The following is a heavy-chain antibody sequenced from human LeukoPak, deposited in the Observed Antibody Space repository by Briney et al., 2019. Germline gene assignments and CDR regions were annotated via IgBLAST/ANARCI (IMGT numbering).Heavy chain of an antibody. Sequence: GSLRLCCVASGFIVSSNYMNWVRQPPGKGLEWIGEINHSGSTNYNPSLKSRVTISVDTSKNQFSLKLSSVTAADTAVYYCARPRYSKSRWFDPWGQGTPVTVSS. CDR3: ARPRYSKSRWFDP. J-gene: IGHJ5*02. CDR2: INHSGST. CDR1: GFIVSSNY. V-gene: IGHV4-34*01. D-gene: IGHD6-13*01.